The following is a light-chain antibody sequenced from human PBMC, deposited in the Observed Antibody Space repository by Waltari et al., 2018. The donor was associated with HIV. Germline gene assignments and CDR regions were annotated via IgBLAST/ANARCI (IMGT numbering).Light chain of an antibody. CDR1: SSNIGARFD. CDR3: QSHDSSLSGSV. J-gene: IGLJ2*01. V-gene: IGLV1-40*01. CDR2: GNN. Sequence: SVLTQPPSVSGAPGQRVTISCTGSSSNIGARFDVHWYQQLPGTAPKLLIYGNNNRPSGVPDRFSGSKSGTSASLAITGLQAEDEADYYCQSHDSSLSGSVFGGGTKLTVL.